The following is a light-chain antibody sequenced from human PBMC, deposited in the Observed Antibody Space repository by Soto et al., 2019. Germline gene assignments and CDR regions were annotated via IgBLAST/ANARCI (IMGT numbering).Light chain of an antibody. CDR1: QSVSSY. CDR3: HQRSNWTLT. CDR2: DSS. J-gene: IGKJ3*01. Sequence: EIALTQSPATLSLSPGERATLSCRASQSVSSYLAWYQQKPGQAPRLLIYDSSNRATGIPARFSGSGSGTDFTLTISSLEPEDFAVYYCHQRSNWTLTFGPGTKVDIK. V-gene: IGKV3-11*01.